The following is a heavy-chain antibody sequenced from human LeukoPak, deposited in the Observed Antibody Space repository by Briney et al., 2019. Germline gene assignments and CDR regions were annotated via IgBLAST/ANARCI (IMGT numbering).Heavy chain of an antibody. Sequence: GGSLRLSCAASGFVFNAHGMHWVRQAPGKGLEWLATIWFDGTNIYYADSVKGRFTTSRDNSKNTLYLLMDTLRAEDTAVYYCAKQSGAMPNFDHWGRGTLVTVSS. CDR3: AKQSGAMPNFDH. V-gene: IGHV3-33*06. D-gene: IGHD2-2*01. J-gene: IGHJ4*02. CDR1: GFVFNAHG. CDR2: IWFDGTNI.